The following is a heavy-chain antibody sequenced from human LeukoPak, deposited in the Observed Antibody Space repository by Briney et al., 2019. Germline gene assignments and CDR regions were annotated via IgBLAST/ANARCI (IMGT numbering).Heavy chain of an antibody. D-gene: IGHD3-22*01. CDR1: GFTFSSYG. CDR3: ARERSGYDAFDI. V-gene: IGHV3-33*01. Sequence: GGSLRLSCAASGFTFSSYGMHWVRQAPGKGLEWVAVIWYDGSNKYYADSVKGRFTISRDNSKNTLYLQMNSRRAEDTAVYYCARERSGYDAFDIWGQGTMVTVSS. J-gene: IGHJ3*02. CDR2: IWYDGSNK.